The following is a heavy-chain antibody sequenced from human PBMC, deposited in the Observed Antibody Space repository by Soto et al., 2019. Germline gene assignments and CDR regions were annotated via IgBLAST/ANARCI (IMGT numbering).Heavy chain of an antibody. CDR2: IHYTGSS. CDR1: GGSISGYY. CDR3: ARHSNEYRKSLDN. V-gene: IGHV4-59*08. J-gene: IGHJ4*02. Sequence: QLQLQESGPGLVKPSETLSLTCPVSGGSISGYYWSWIRQPPGKGLEWIAFIHYTGSSNSNPSLARRVTMTIDTSKNQFSLKLSSVTAADTAVYYCARHSNEYRKSLDNWGQGTLVTVS. D-gene: IGHD4-4*01.